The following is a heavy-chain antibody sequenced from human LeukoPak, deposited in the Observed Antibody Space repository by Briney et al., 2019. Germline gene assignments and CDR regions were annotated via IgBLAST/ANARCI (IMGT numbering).Heavy chain of an antibody. CDR2: IYYSGST. V-gene: IGHV4-39*01. CDR3: ARLIAVVAANSEPDY. J-gene: IGHJ4*02. CDR1: GGSISSSSYY. D-gene: IGHD2-15*01. Sequence: SETLSLTCTVSGGSISSSSYYWGWIRQPPGKGLEWIGSIYYSGSTYYSPSLKSRVTISVDTSKNQFSLKLSSVTAADTAVYYCARLIAVVAANSEPDYWGQGTLVTVSS.